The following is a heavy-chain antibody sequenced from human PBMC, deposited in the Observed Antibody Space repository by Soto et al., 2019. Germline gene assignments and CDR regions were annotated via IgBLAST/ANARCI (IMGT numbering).Heavy chain of an antibody. CDR1: GGSISSGGYY. CDR2: IYYSGST. Sequence: QVQLQESGPGLVKPSQTLSLTCTVSGGSISSGGYYWSWIRQHPGKGLEWIGYIYYSGSTYYTPSLKSRVSTAVDTSKNQFSPTLSAGSAADTAVYYCARGPPIGYWGQGTLVSVSS. J-gene: IGHJ4*02. CDR3: ARGPPIGY. V-gene: IGHV4-31*03.